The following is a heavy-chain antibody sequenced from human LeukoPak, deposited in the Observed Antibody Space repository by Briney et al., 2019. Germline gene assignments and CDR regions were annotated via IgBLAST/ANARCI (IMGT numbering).Heavy chain of an antibody. CDR2: MNPNSGNT. CDR3: ARTYCSGGSCLSWYDP. Sequence: EASVKVSCKASRYTFTSYDINWVRQATGQGLEWMGWMNPNSGNTGYAQKFQGRVTMTRNISISTAYMELSSLRSEDTAVYYCARTYCSGGSCLSWYDPWGQGTLVTVSS. D-gene: IGHD2-15*01. J-gene: IGHJ5*02. V-gene: IGHV1-8*01. CDR1: RYTFTSYD.